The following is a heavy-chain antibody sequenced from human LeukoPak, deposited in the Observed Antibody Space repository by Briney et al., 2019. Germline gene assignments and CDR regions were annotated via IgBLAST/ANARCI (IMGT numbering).Heavy chain of an antibody. CDR2: ISGSGGST. CDR1: GFTFSSYA. Sequence: PGGSLRLSCAASGFTFSSYAMSWVRQAPGKGLEWVSAISGSGGSTYYADSVKGRFTISRDNSKNTLYLQMDNLRAEDTAVCYCERARDEWYFDLWGRGTLVTVSS. V-gene: IGHV3-23*01. J-gene: IGHJ2*01. D-gene: IGHD5-24*01. CDR3: ERARDEWYFDL.